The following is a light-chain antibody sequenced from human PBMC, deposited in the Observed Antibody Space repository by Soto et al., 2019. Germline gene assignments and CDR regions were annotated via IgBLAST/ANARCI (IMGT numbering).Light chain of an antibody. V-gene: IGKV1-5*03. Sequence: DIQMTQSPSTLSASVGDRVTITCRASQSINTWLAWYQQKPGKAPKLLIYKASSLASGVPSRFSGSGSGTDFTLTISSLQPDDFAIYYCQQYNSHSSYTFGQGTKLEIK. J-gene: IGKJ2*01. CDR1: QSINTW. CDR3: QQYNSHSSYT. CDR2: KAS.